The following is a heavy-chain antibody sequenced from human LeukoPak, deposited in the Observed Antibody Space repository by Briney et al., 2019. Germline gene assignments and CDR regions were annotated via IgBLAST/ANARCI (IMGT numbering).Heavy chain of an antibody. V-gene: IGHV3-23*01. D-gene: IGHD3-10*01. CDR2: ISGSGGST. Sequence: GGSLRLSCAASGFTFSSYAMSWVRQAPGKGLEWVSAISGSGGSTYYADSVKGRFTISRDNSKNTLYLQMNSLRAEDTAVYYCAKVRYYYGSGSPGYWGQGTLVTVSS. J-gene: IGHJ4*02. CDR3: AKVRYYYGSGSPGY. CDR1: GFTFSSYA.